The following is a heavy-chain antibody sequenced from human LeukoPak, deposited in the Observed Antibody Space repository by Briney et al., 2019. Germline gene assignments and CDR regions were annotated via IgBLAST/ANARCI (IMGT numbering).Heavy chain of an antibody. J-gene: IGHJ4*02. CDR3: VTEERDVVVFDY. CDR2: ISGSGGST. CDR1: GFTFSTYA. Sequence: GGSLRLSCAASGFTFSTYAMSWVRQAPGRGLEWVSAISGSGGSTYYADSVKGRFTISRDNSKNTLDLQMNSLRVDDAGVYYCVTEERDVVVFDYWGQGTLVAVSA. D-gene: IGHD2-15*01. V-gene: IGHV3-23*01.